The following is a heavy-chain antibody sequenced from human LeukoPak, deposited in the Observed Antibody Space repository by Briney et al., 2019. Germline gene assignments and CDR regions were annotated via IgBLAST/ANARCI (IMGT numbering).Heavy chain of an antibody. Sequence: GGSLRLSCAASGFTFSSYEMNWVRQAPGKGLEWVSYISSSGSTIYYADSVKGRFTISRDNAKNSLYLQMNSLRAEDTAVYYCARDALTVRGVIMLDYWGQGTLVTVSS. CDR1: GFTFSSYE. CDR3: ARDALTVRGVIMLDY. V-gene: IGHV3-48*03. J-gene: IGHJ4*02. CDR2: ISSSGSTI. D-gene: IGHD3-10*01.